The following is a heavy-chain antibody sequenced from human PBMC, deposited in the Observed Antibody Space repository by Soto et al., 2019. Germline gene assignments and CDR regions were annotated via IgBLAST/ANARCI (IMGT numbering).Heavy chain of an antibody. CDR3: ARQGRCSGGSCYPPSYYGMDV. Sequence: EVQLVQSGAEVKKPGESLRISCKGSGYSFTSYWISWVRQMPGKGLEWMGRIDPSDSYTNYSPSFQGHVTISADKSISTAYLQWSSLKASDTAMYYCARQGRCSGGSCYPPSYYGMDVWGQGTTVTVSS. CDR1: GYSFTSYW. D-gene: IGHD2-15*01. V-gene: IGHV5-10-1*03. J-gene: IGHJ6*02. CDR2: IDPSDSYT.